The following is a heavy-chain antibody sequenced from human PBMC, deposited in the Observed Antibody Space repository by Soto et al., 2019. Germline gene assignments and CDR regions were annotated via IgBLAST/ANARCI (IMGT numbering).Heavy chain of an antibody. CDR3: ARHSGYDYVFDY. J-gene: IGHJ4*02. CDR1: GYTFTGYY. Sequence: QVQLVQSGAGVKKPGASVRVSCKASGYTFTGYYIHWVRQAPGQGLEWVGWINPDNGDTNYAQKFQGRVSMTRDTSTSTAYMELSSLRFDDTAVYYCARHSGYDYVFDYWGQGTLVTVSS. CDR2: INPDNGDT. D-gene: IGHD5-12*01. V-gene: IGHV1-2*02.